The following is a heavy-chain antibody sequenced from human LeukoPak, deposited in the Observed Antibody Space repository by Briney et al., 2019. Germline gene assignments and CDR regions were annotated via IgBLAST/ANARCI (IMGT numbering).Heavy chain of an antibody. CDR2: ISAYNGNT. V-gene: IGHV1-18*04. D-gene: IGHD2-2*01. CDR1: GYTFTSYG. Sequence: ASVKVSCKASGYTFTSYGISWVRQAPGQGLEWMGWISAYNGNTNYAQKLQGRATMTTDTSTSTAYMELRSLRSDDTAVYYCARDVGCSSTSSYAHFDYWGQGTLVTVSS. J-gene: IGHJ4*02. CDR3: ARDVGCSSTSSYAHFDY.